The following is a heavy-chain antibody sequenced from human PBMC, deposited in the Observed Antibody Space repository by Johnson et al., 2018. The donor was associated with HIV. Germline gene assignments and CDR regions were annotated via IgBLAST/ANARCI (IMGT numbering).Heavy chain of an antibody. V-gene: IGHV3-30-3*01. CDR1: GFTFSSYA. CDR2: ISYDGSNK. CDR3: AKDMGGCSGGSCYLKGAFDI. Sequence: QLVESGGGWVKPGGSLSLSCAASGFTFSSYAMHWVRQAPGKGLEWVAVISYDGSNKYYADSVKGRFTISRDNAKNSLYLQMNSLRAEDTALYYCAKDMGGCSGGSCYLKGAFDIWGQGTMVTVSS. J-gene: IGHJ3*02. D-gene: IGHD2-15*01.